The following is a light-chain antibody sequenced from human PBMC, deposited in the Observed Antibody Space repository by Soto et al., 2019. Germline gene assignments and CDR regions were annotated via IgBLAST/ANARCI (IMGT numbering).Light chain of an antibody. Sequence: QMTQSPSFVSASIGDRVSITCRASEDISRWLGWYQQKPGRAPSLLIFGATSLRSGVPSRFSATEPGTLFTLTITNVQPDDFATYFCLQANEFPRSFGQGT. CDR2: GAT. J-gene: IGKJ2*01. CDR1: EDISRW. V-gene: IGKV1D-12*01. CDR3: LQANEFPRS.